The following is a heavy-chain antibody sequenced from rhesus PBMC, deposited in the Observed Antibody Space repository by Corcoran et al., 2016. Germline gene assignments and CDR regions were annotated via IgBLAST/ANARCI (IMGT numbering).Heavy chain of an antibody. CDR1: GFTFSNYW. CDR2: IDSGGVST. CDR3: TKGGIQYNYGLDS. Sequence: EVQLVAAGGGLAKPGGSLRPSCTASGFTFSNYWKNWVRQTPWKVLEWISGIDSGGVSTYYADSVKGRFTISRDNSKNTLSLQMNSLRAEDTAVYYCTKGGIQYNYGLDSWGQGVVVTVSS. D-gene: IGHD4-23*01. V-gene: IGHV3S42*01. J-gene: IGHJ6*01.